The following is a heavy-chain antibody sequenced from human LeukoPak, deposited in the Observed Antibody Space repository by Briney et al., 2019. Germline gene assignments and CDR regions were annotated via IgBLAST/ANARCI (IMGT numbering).Heavy chain of an antibody. CDR3: ATLDLDFWSGSFAYDAFDI. CDR1: GFTFSSYA. J-gene: IGHJ3*02. Sequence: GGSLRLSCAASGFTFSSYAMSWVRQAPGKGLEWVPAISGSGGSTYYADSVKGRFTISRDNSKNTLYLQMNSLRAEDTAVYYCATLDLDFWSGSFAYDAFDIWGQGTMVTVSS. D-gene: IGHD3-3*01. V-gene: IGHV3-23*01. CDR2: ISGSGGST.